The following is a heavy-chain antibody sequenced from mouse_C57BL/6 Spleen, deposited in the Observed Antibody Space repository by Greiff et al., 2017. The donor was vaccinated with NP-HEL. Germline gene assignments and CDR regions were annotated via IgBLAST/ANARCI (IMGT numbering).Heavy chain of an antibody. J-gene: IGHJ1*03. D-gene: IGHD1-1*01. CDR3: EREGNYYGSSYVWYFDV. CDR1: GYTFTSYW. V-gene: IGHV1-72*01. Sequence: QVQLQQPGAELVKPGASVKLSCKASGYTFTSYWMHWVKQRPGRGLAWIGRIYPNSGGTKYNEKFKSKATLTVDKPSSTAYMQLSSLTSEDSAVYYCEREGNYYGSSYVWYFDVWGTGTTVTVSS. CDR2: IYPNSGGT.